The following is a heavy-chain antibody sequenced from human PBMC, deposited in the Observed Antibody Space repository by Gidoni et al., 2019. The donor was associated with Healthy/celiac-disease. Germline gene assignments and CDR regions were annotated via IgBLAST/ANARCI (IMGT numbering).Heavy chain of an antibody. D-gene: IGHD5-12*01. Sequence: QLQLQESGPGLVKPSETLSLTCTVSGGSSSSTSYYWGWIRQPPGKGLEWIGSIYYSGSIYYNPSLKSRVTISVDTSKNQFSLKLSSVTAADTAVYYCARQPRKVGVLVATTYFDYWGQGTLVTVSS. J-gene: IGHJ4*02. CDR2: IYYSGSI. CDR3: ARQPRKVGVLVATTYFDY. CDR1: GGSSSSTSYY. V-gene: IGHV4-39*01.